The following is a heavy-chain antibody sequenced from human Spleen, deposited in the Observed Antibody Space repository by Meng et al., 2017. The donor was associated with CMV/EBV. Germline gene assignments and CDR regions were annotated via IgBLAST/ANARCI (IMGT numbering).Heavy chain of an antibody. D-gene: IGHD5-18*01. V-gene: IGHV1-69*05. CDR1: GGTLSSYA. CDR3: ARSYSYGYAHFDY. CDR2: IIPIFGTP. Sequence: KASGGTLSSYAITWVRQAPGQGLEWMGGIIPIFGTPNHAQKFQGRVTIAMDESTSTAYMEVSSLRSDDTAVYYCARSYSYGYAHFDYWGQGTLVTVSS. J-gene: IGHJ4*02.